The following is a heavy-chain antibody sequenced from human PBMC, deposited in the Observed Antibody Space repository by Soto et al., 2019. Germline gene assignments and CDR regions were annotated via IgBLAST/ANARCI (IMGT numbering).Heavy chain of an antibody. CDR1: GGSISSYY. V-gene: IGHV4-59*01. D-gene: IGHD4-17*01. Sequence: SETLSLTCTVSGGSISSYYWSWIRQPPGKGLEWIGYIYYSGSTNYNPSLKSRVTISVDTSKNQFSLKLSSVTAADTAVYYCARSYGIGVTTDYWGQGTLVAVSS. J-gene: IGHJ4*02. CDR2: IYYSGST. CDR3: ARSYGIGVTTDY.